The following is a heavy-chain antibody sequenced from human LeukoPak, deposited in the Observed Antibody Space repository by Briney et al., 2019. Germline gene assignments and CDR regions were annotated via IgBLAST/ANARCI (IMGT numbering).Heavy chain of an antibody. CDR3: ARDLGGCTNGLCSYYFDY. V-gene: IGHV3-33*01. CDR2: IWYNGKNK. Sequence: PGGSLRLSRVASGFSFGGYGMNWVRQAPGKGLEWVAVIWYNGKNKYYSDSVKGRFTISRDTSKNTLYLQMNSLRAEDTAVYYCARDLGGCTNGLCSYYFDYWGQGTLVTVSS. CDR1: GFSFGGYG. D-gene: IGHD2-8*01. J-gene: IGHJ4*02.